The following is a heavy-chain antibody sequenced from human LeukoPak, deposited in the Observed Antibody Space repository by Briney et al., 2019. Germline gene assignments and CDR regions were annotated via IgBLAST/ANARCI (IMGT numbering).Heavy chain of an antibody. Sequence: ASVKVSCKASGYTFTSYGISWVRQAPGQGLEWMGWISAYNGNTNYAQKLQGRVTMTTDTSTSTAYMELRSLRSDDTAVYYCARRLFAAGTITFDIWGQGTMVTVSS. CDR3: ARRLFAAGTITFDI. CDR2: ISAYNGNT. CDR1: GYTFTSYG. V-gene: IGHV1-18*01. D-gene: IGHD6-13*01. J-gene: IGHJ3*02.